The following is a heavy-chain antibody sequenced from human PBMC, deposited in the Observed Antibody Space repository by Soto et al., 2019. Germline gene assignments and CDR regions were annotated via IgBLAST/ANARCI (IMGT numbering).Heavy chain of an antibody. Sequence: ASVKVSCKASGYTFTSYAMHWVRQAPGQRLEWMGWINAGNGNTKYSQKLQGRVTFTGDTSASTAHMELSSLRSEDTAVYFCARGVENIVVVLDVFGYYGMDVWGQGTTVTVSS. V-gene: IGHV1-3*01. CDR3: ARGVENIVVVLDVFGYYGMDV. J-gene: IGHJ6*02. D-gene: IGHD2-2*01. CDR1: GYTFTSYA. CDR2: INAGNGNT.